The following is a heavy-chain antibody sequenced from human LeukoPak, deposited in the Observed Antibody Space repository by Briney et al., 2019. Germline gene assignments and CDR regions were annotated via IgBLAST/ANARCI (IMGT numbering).Heavy chain of an antibody. Sequence: ASVKVSCKASGGTFSSYAISWVRQAPGQGLEWMGRIIPILGIANYAQKFQGRVTITADKSTSTAYMELTSLRSEDTAVYYCARINIDCSRTSCYVFDPWGQGTLVTVSS. CDR3: ARINIDCSRTSCYVFDP. D-gene: IGHD2-2*01. CDR2: IIPILGIA. CDR1: GGTFSSYA. V-gene: IGHV1-69*04. J-gene: IGHJ5*02.